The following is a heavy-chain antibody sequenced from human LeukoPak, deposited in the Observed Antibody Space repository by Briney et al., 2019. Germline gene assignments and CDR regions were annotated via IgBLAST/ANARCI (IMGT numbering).Heavy chain of an antibody. CDR2: IHYSRTT. V-gene: IGHV4-39*01. Sequence: SETLSLTCTVSGGSISSGSHHWGWFRQSPGKGLEWIGSIHYSRTTYHNPSLNSRVTISEVTSKNQFSLQLNSVTAADTAVYYCARVDSGSYSSFDPWGQGTLVTVSS. J-gene: IGHJ5*02. CDR1: GGSISSGSHH. D-gene: IGHD1-26*01. CDR3: ARVDSGSYSSFDP.